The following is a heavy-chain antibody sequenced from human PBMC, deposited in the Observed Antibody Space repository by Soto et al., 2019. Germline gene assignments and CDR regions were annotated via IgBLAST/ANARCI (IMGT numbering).Heavy chain of an antibody. CDR3: ATWFSFTVDSAGLGY. J-gene: IGHJ4*02. D-gene: IGHD3-10*01. CDR1: GYTLTELS. V-gene: IGHV1-24*01. Sequence: ASVKVSCKVSGYTLTELSMHWVRQAPVKGLEWTGGFDPEDGETIYAQKFQGRVTMTEDTSTDTAYMELSSLRSEDTAVYYCATWFSFTVDSAGLGYWGQGTLVTVSS. CDR2: FDPEDGET.